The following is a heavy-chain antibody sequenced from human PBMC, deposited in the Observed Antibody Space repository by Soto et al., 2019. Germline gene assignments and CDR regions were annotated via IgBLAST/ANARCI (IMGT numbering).Heavy chain of an antibody. CDR1: GFTFEDYT. CDR3: AKDGSQKDDDGNWLGS. CDR2: ISWDGGTT. V-gene: IGHV3-43*01. J-gene: IGHJ5*01. Sequence: EVQLVESGGYVVQPGGSLRLSCAASGFTFEDYTIHWVRQAPGKALEWVSLISWDGGTTYYTHSVKGRFTISRDNSKNSLSLQMNSLRHEDTALYYCAKDGSQKDDDGNWLGSWGQGTLVTVSS. D-gene: IGHD3-16*01.